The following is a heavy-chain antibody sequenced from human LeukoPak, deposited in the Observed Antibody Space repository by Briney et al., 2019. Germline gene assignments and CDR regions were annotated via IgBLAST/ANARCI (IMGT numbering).Heavy chain of an antibody. V-gene: IGHV3-30*02. CDR1: GFSFSSSA. Sequence: GGSLRLSCAASGFSFSSSAMHWVRQAPGKGLDWVAFIHYDGNNKYYADSVKGRFTISRDNSKNTVYLQMNSLRPEDTAVYYCAARRLTVTTEIDYWGQGTLVTVSS. CDR3: AARRLTVTTEIDY. D-gene: IGHD4-17*01. J-gene: IGHJ4*02. CDR2: IHYDGNNK.